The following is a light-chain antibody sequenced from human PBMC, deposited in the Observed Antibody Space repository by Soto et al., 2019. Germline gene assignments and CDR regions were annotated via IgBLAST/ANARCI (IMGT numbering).Light chain of an antibody. Sequence: QSVLTQPRSVSGSLGQSVTVSCTGTSSDVGGYNYVSWYRQYPGEAPKLLIHDVTKRLSGVPDRFSGSKSGNTASLTISGLQAEDEADYYCCSYAGGHIHYIIGTGTKVTVL. CDR2: DVT. CDR1: SSDVGGYNY. J-gene: IGLJ1*01. V-gene: IGLV2-11*01. CDR3: CSYAGGHIHYI.